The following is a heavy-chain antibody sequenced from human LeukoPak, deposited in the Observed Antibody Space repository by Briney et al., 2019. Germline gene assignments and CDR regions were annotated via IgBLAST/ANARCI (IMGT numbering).Heavy chain of an antibody. CDR2: IHYSGTT. J-gene: IGHJ4*02. Sequence: SETLSLTCTVSGDSITSRSYYWGWIRQAPGKGLEWIASIHYSGTTYYKPSLKSRVTISVDTSKNQFSLKLSSVTAADTAVYYCARSLNIAQTDYWGQGTLVTVSS. CDR3: ARSLNIAQTDY. V-gene: IGHV4-39*07. CDR1: GDSITSRSYY. D-gene: IGHD5-12*01.